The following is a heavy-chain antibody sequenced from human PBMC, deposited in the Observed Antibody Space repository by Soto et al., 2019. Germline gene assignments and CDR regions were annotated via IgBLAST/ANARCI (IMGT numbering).Heavy chain of an antibody. V-gene: IGHV4-39*01. CDR2: GYYGGRT. J-gene: IGHJ6*02. CDR1: GGFINNSAYY. CDR3: ARHGAYSTSVYYYYGMDV. D-gene: IGHD6-13*01. Sequence: QVHLQESGPGLVKPSETLSLTCTVSGGFINNSAYYWGWIRQPPGKGLDWIARGYYGGRTYNNPSLKSRVTFSLDTSKSRFSLELSSVTAADTAVYYCARHGAYSTSVYYYYGMDVWGQGTTVTVSS.